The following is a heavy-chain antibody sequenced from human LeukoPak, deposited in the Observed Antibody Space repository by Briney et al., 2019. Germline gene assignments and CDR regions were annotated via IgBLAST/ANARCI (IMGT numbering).Heavy chain of an antibody. CDR3: ASIAAAGLSIYEYFQH. Sequence: SVRVSCKASGGTFSSYAISWVRQAPGQGLEWMGGIIPIFGTANYAQKFQGRVTITTDESTSTAYMELSSLRSEDTAVYYCASIAAAGLSIYEYFQHWGQGTLVTVSS. CDR1: GGTFSSYA. D-gene: IGHD6-13*01. J-gene: IGHJ1*01. CDR2: IIPIFGTA. V-gene: IGHV1-69*05.